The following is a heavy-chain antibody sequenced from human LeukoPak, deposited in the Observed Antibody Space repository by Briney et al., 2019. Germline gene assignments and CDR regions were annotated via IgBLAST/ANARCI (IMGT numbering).Heavy chain of an antibody. CDR1: GYSFTGYY. CDR3: ARDLRRGYSYGGGV. V-gene: IGHV1-2*06. CDR2: INPNSGGT. Sequence: ASVKVSCKASGYSFTGYYMHWVRQAPGQGLEWLGRINPNSGGTNYAQKFQGRVTMTRDTSISTAYMELSRLRSDDTAVYYCARDLRRGYSYGGGVWGKGTTVTVSS. D-gene: IGHD5-18*01. J-gene: IGHJ6*04.